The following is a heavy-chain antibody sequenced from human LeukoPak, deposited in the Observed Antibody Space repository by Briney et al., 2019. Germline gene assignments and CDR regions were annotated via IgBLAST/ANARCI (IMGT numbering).Heavy chain of an antibody. V-gene: IGHV4-34*01. D-gene: IGHD2-15*01. CDR3: ARMVVAAWGYYYMDV. J-gene: IGHJ6*03. CDR1: GGSFSGYY. Sequence: SETLSLTCAVYGGSFSGYYWSWIRQPPGKGLEWIGENNHSGSTNYNPSLKSRVTISVDTSKNQFSLKLSSVTAADTAVYYCARMVVAAWGYYYMDVWGKGTTVTVSS. CDR2: NNHSGST.